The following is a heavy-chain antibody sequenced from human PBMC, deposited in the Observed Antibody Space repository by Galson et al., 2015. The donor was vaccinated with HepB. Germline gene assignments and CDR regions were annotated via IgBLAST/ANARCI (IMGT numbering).Heavy chain of an antibody. D-gene: IGHD3-22*01. CDR1: GYNFTDYG. Sequence: SVKVSCKASGYNFTDYGISWVRQAPGQGLEWMGWISAYNGNTNSAQKVQGRVTMTTDTFTSTAYMELRSLRSDDTAVYDCARELDSYDTSGYSNYFDCWGQGTLVTVSS. V-gene: IGHV1-18*01. CDR3: ARELDSYDTSGYSNYFDC. J-gene: IGHJ4*02. CDR2: ISAYNGNT.